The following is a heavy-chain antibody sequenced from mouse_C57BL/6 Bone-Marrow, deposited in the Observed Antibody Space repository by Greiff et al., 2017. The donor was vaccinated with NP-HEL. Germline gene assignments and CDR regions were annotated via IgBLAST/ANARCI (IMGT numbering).Heavy chain of an antibody. CDR3: ARRGANYYGSSFDY. CDR1: GYTFTSYW. J-gene: IGHJ2*01. Sequence: QVQLQQPGTELVKPGASVKLSCKASGYTFTSYWMHWVKQRPGQGLEWIGNINPSNGGPNYNEKFKSKATLTVDKSSSTAYMQLSSLTSEDSAVYYWARRGANYYGSSFDYWGQGTTLTVSS. V-gene: IGHV1-53*01. D-gene: IGHD1-1*01. CDR2: INPSNGGP.